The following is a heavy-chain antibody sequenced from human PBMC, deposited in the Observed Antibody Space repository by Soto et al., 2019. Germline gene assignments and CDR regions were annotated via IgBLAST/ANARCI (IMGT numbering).Heavy chain of an antibody. D-gene: IGHD1-7*01. J-gene: IGHJ6*02. CDR1: GGSISSYY. V-gene: IGHV4-59*01. CDR3: ARKGITVTTGGMDV. Sequence: PSETLSLTCTVSGGSISSYYWSWIRQPPGKGLEWIGYIYYSGSTNYNPSLKSRVTISVDTSKNQFSLKLSSVTAADTAVYYCARKGITVTTGGMDVWGQGTTVTVSS. CDR2: IYYSGST.